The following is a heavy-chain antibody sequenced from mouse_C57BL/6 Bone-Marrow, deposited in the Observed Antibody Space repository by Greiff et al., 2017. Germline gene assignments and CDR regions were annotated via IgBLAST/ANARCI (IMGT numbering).Heavy chain of an antibody. CDR3: ARGYYYGSSYGY. Sequence: VQLKQSGPELVKPGASVKISCKASGYSFTGYYMNWVKQSPEKSLEWIGEINPSTGGTTYNQKFKAKATLTVDKSSSTAYMQRKSLTSEDSAVYYCARGYYYGSSYGYWGQGTTLTVSS. CDR2: INPSTGGT. V-gene: IGHV1-42*01. D-gene: IGHD1-1*01. J-gene: IGHJ2*01. CDR1: GYSFTGYY.